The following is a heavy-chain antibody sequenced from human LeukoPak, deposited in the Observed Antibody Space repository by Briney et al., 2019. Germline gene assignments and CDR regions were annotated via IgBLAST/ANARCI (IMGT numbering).Heavy chain of an antibody. D-gene: IGHD3-22*01. V-gene: IGHV3-21*01. CDR3: AREVSEGFDF. Sequence: GGPLRLSCTASGFTFSGYSMNWIRQAPGKGLEWVSSFGTRSTSVYHAGSVKGRFAISRDNAKNSLYLQMNSLRAEDTALYYCAREVSEGFDFWGQGTLVTVSS. CDR1: GFTFSGYS. CDR2: FGTRSTSV. J-gene: IGHJ4*02.